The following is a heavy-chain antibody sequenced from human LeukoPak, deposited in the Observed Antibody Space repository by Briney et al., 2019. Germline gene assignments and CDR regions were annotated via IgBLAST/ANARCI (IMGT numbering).Heavy chain of an antibody. J-gene: IGHJ5*02. D-gene: IGHD1-7*01. Sequence: SQTLSLPCTVSGGSVSSGNYYWSWIRQPAGKGLEWIGRIYTSGTTNYNPSLDSRVTILLDTSKNQFSLKLSSVTAADTAVYYCARAVGSSESNYFDPWGQGTLATVSS. CDR3: ARAVGSSESNYFDP. V-gene: IGHV4-61*02. CDR1: GGSVSSGNYY. CDR2: IYTSGTT.